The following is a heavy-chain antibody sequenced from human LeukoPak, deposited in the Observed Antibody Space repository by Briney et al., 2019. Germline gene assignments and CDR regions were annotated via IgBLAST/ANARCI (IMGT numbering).Heavy chain of an antibody. J-gene: IGHJ4*02. D-gene: IGHD2-21*02. CDR3: ARDDPLRVTATLDY. Sequence: SETLSLTCTVSGGSSNSNFWSWVRQPAGKGLEWIGRIYTSGSTNYNPSLKSRVTMSVDTSKNQFSLRLSSVTAADTAVYYCARDDPLRVTATLDYWGQGTLVTVYS. CDR2: IYTSGST. CDR1: GGSSNSNF. V-gene: IGHV4-4*07.